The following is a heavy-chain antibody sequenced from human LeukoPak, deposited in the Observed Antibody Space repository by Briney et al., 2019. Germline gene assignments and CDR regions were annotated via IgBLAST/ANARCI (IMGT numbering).Heavy chain of an antibody. V-gene: IGHV4-39*01. CDR1: GGSVCSTTYY. J-gene: IGHJ4*01. CDR2: IDYRGTT. Sequence: SETLSLTCTVSGGSVCSTTYYWGWTRQPPGKGLEWIGHIDYRGTTYYNPSLKSRVAISADTSKNQFSLKLSSVTAADTAVYYCARVAYSGYDSICWGQGTLVTVSS. CDR3: ARVAYSGYDSIC. D-gene: IGHD5-12*01.